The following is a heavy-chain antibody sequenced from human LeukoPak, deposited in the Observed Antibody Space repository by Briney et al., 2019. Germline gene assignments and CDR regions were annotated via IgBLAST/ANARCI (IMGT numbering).Heavy chain of an antibody. CDR1: GFTFSRNG. CDR3: ASGYSSGWYESEFDP. Sequence: GGSLRLSCAASGFTFSRNGMTWVRQAPGKGLEWVSAISGSGGSTYYADSVKGRFTISRDNAKNSLYLQMNSLRAEDTAVYYCASGYSSGWYESEFDPWGQGTLVTVSS. V-gene: IGHV3-23*01. D-gene: IGHD6-19*01. CDR2: ISGSGGST. J-gene: IGHJ5*02.